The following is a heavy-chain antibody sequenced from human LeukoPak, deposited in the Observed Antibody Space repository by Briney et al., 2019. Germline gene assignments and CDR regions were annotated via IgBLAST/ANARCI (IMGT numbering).Heavy chain of an antibody. CDR2: IKQDGREK. V-gene: IGHV3-7*02. D-gene: IGHD1-26*01. CDR1: GLSFSTYW. CDR3: VPGSH. Sequence: GGSLRLSCAASGLSFSTYWMNWVRQAPGKGLEWVANIKQDGREKYYVDSVKGRFTISRDNAKNSLSLQMNSLRAEDTALYYCVPGSHWGQGILVTVSS. J-gene: IGHJ4*02.